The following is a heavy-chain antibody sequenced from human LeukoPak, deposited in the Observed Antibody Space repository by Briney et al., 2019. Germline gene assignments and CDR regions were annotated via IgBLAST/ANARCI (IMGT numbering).Heavy chain of an antibody. Sequence: GGSLRLSCVGSGFTFSRYGMAWVRQAPGKGLEWVSSLPGSGSPTYYTDPVKGRVTISRDNSKNTLYLQMNSLRVEDTATYYCAREDPGATYDYWGQGTLVIVSS. D-gene: IGHD7-27*01. V-gene: IGHV3-23*01. CDR1: GFTFSRYG. CDR2: LPGSGSPT. J-gene: IGHJ4*02. CDR3: AREDPGATYDY.